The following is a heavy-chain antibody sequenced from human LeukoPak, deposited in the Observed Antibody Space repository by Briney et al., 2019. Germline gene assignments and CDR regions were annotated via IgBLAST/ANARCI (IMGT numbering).Heavy chain of an antibody. Sequence: GASVKVSCKASGYTFTGYYMHWVRQAPGQGLEWMGWINPNSGGTNYAQKFQGRVTMTRNTSISTAYMELSSLRSEDTAVYYCAIIGAYYYDSSGYYPFDYWGQGTLVTVSS. J-gene: IGHJ4*02. V-gene: IGHV1-2*02. CDR1: GYTFTGYY. CDR2: INPNSGGT. D-gene: IGHD3-22*01. CDR3: AIIGAYYYDSSGYYPFDY.